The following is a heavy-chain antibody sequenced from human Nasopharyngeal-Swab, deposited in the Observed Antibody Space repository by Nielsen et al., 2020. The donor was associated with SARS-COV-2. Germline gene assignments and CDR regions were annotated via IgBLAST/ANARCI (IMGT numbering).Heavy chain of an antibody. J-gene: IGHJ4*02. CDR2: ISSSVSST. CDR3: AKWLSTRSLDY. V-gene: IGHV3-23*01. D-gene: IGHD2-2*01. CDR1: GFTFSSYG. Sequence: GESLKISCAASGFTFSSYGMHWVRQAPGKGLEWVSAISSSVSSTYYADSVKGRFTISRDNSKNTLYLQMNSLRVEDTAVYYCAKWLSTRSLDYWGQGTLVTVSS.